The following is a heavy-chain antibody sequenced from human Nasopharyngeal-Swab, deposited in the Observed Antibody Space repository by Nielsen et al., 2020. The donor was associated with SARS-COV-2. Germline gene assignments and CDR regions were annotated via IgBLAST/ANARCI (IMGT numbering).Heavy chain of an antibody. CDR3: ASLLTYYDFWSGYLNYYYMDV. J-gene: IGHJ6*03. D-gene: IGHD3-3*01. V-gene: IGHV4-4*02. Sequence: VRQAPGKGLEWIGEIYHSGSTNYNPSLKSRVTISVDNSKNQFPLSLSSVTAADTAVYYCASLLTYYDFWSGYLNYYYMDVWGKGTTVTVSS. CDR2: IYHSGST.